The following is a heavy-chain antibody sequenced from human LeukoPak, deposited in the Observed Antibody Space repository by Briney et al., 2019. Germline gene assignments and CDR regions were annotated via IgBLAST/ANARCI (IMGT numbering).Heavy chain of an antibody. CDR1: GFTFSSYA. V-gene: IGHV3-30-3*01. J-gene: IGHJ4*02. CDR3: ARAATIVVVIAYYFDY. CDR2: ISYDGSNK. Sequence: PGRSLRLSCAASGFTFSSYAMHWVRQAPGKGLEWVAVISYDGSNKYYADSVKGRFTISRDNPKNTLYLQMNSLRAEDTAVYYCARAATIVVVIAYYFDYWGQGTLVTVSS. D-gene: IGHD3-22*01.